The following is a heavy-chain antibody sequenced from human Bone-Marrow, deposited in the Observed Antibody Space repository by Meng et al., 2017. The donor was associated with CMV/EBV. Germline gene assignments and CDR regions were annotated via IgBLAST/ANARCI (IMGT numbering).Heavy chain of an antibody. CDR3: ARGAWTTVNYYYGMDV. J-gene: IGHJ6*02. D-gene: IGHD4-11*01. Sequence: SISSGGYYWSWIRQHPGKGLEWIGYIYYSGSTYYNPSLKSRVTISVDTSKNQFSLKLSSVTAADTAVYYCARGAWTTVNYYYGMDVWGQGTTVTVSS. V-gene: IGHV4-31*02. CDR2: IYYSGST. CDR1: SISSGGYY.